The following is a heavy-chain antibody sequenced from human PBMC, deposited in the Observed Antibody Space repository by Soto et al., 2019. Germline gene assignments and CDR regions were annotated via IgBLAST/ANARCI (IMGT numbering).Heavy chain of an antibody. CDR3: ARRHSSSSAFDP. D-gene: IGHD6-13*01. CDR1: GYSFTSYW. V-gene: IGHV5-10-1*01. Sequence: EVQLVQSGAEVKKPGESLRISCKGSGYSFTSYWISWVRQMPGKGLEWMGRIDPSDSYTNYSPSFQGHDTISADKSISTANLQWSSLKASDTAMYYCARRHSSSSAFDPWGQGTLVTVSS. J-gene: IGHJ5*02. CDR2: IDPSDSYT.